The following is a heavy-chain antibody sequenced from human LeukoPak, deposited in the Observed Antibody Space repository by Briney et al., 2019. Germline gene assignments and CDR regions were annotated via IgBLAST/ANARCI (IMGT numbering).Heavy chain of an antibody. CDR3: GREGEVGATTFDY. J-gene: IGHJ4*02. D-gene: IGHD1-26*01. V-gene: IGHV3-74*01. CDR2: INSDGTST. CDR1: GFTFSSYW. Sequence: GGSLRLSCAASGFTFSSYWMHWVRQAPGKGLVWVSRINSDGTSTRYADFVKGRFTISRDNTKNTVHLEMNSLRAEDTAVYYCGREGEVGATTFDYWGQGTLVTVSS.